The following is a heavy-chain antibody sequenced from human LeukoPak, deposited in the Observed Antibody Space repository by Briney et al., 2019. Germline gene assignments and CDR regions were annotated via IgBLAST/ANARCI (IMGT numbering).Heavy chain of an antibody. CDR3: SRSAYYDGSGNYYDY. J-gene: IGHJ4*02. D-gene: IGHD3-22*01. CDR2: ISDGGSTT. V-gene: IGHV3-74*01. Sequence: GGSLRLSCAASGFTSSSYWTHWVRQAPGKGLVWVSRISDGGSTTTYADSVKGRFTISRDNAKNTLYLQMNGLRAEDTAVYYCSRSAYYDGSGNYYDYWGQGTLVTVSS. CDR1: GFTSSSYW.